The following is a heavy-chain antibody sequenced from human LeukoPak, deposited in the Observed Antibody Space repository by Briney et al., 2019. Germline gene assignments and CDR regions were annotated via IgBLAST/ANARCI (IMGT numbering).Heavy chain of an antibody. V-gene: IGHV1-69*06. D-gene: IGHD5-24*01. CDR1: GGTFNNYA. J-gene: IGHJ4*02. Sequence: VASVKVSCKASGGTFNNYAISWVRQAPGQGLEWMGGIIPIFDTANYAQKFQGRVTITADKSTSTAYMELSSLRSEDTAVYYCASNHAVKRWLQRLYFDYWGQGTLVTVSS. CDR3: ASNHAVKRWLQRLYFDY. CDR2: IIPIFDTA.